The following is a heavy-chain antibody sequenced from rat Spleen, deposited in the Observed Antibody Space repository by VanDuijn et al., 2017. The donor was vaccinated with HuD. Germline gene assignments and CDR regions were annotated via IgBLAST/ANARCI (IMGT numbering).Heavy chain of an antibody. CDR3: ARQNYYDGSYYHSRVMDA. CDR2: ISYYGTGT. Sequence: EVQLVESDGGLVQPGRSLKLSCAASGFTFSDYFLAWVRQTPTKGLEWVATISYYGTGTYYRDSVKGRFTISRDNAKSTLYLQMDSLRSEDTATYYCARQNYYDGSYYHSRVMDAWGQGASVTVSS. V-gene: IGHV5-29*01. J-gene: IGHJ4*01. CDR1: GFTFSDYF. D-gene: IGHD1-12*02.